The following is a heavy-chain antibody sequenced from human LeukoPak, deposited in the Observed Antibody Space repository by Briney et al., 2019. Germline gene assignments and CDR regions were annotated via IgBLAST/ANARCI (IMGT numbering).Heavy chain of an antibody. J-gene: IGHJ3*02. CDR1: GFTFSDYY. CDR3: ARVILDSYGPKGSDAFDI. CDR2: ISSSGSTI. D-gene: IGHD5-18*01. V-gene: IGHV3-11*01. Sequence: GGSLRLSCAASGFTFSDYYMSWICQAPGKGLEWVSYISSSGSTIYYADSVKGRFTISRDNAKNSLYLQMNSLRAEDTAVYYCARVILDSYGPKGSDAFDIWGQGTMVTVSS.